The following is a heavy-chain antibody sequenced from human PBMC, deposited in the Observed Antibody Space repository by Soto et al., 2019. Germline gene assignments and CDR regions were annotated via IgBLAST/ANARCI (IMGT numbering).Heavy chain of an antibody. CDR1: WFTFSGSA. J-gene: IGHJ4*02. CDR3: TRDGYNFDYFDY. Sequence: GGSLRLSCAASWFTFSGSAMHWVRQASGKGLEWVGRIRSKANSYATAYAASVKGRFTISRDDSKNTAYLQMNSLKTEDTAVYYCTRDGYNFDYFDYWGQGTLVTV. V-gene: IGHV3-73*01. D-gene: IGHD5-12*01. CDR2: IRSKANSYAT.